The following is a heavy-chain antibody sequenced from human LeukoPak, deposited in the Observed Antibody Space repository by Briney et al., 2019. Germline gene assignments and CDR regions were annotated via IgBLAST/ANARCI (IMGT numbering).Heavy chain of an antibody. J-gene: IGHJ6*02. CDR3: ARDAPYASGWKDYYYYYGLDV. CDR2: ISGSGGST. Sequence: PGGSLRLSCAASGFTFSSYAMSWVRQAPGKGLEWVSAISGSGGSTYYADSVKGRFTISRDNSKNTLYLQMNSLRAEDTAVYFCARDAPYASGWKDYYYYYGLDVWGQGTTVTVSS. V-gene: IGHV3-23*01. D-gene: IGHD6-19*01. CDR1: GFTFSSYA.